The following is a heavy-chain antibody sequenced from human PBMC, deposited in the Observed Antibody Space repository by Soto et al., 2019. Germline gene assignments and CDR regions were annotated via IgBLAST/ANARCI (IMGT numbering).Heavy chain of an antibody. CDR3: AMEFGYYYDSSGYYSTDY. D-gene: IGHD3-22*01. V-gene: IGHV1-18*01. Sequence: ASVKVSCKASGYTFTSYGISWVRQAPGQGLEWMGWISAYNGNTNYAQKLQGRVTMTTDTSTSTAYMELRSLRSDDTAVYYCAMEFGYYYDSSGYYSTDYWGQGTLVTVSS. CDR1: GYTFTSYG. J-gene: IGHJ4*02. CDR2: ISAYNGNT.